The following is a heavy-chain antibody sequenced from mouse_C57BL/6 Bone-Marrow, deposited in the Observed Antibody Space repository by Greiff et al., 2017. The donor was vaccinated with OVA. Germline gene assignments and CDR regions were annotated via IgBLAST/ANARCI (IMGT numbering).Heavy chain of an antibody. CDR2: INPYNGGT. CDR3: ARRGDGWLLLN. V-gene: IGHV1-19*01. CDR1: GYTFTDYY. J-gene: IGHJ2*01. D-gene: IGHD2-3*01. Sequence: EVQLQQSGPVLVKPGASVKMSCKASGYTFTDYYMNWVKQSHGKSLEWIGVINPYNGGTSYNQKFKGKATLTVDKSSSTAYMELNSLTSEDSAVYYCARRGDGWLLLNWGQGTTLTVSS.